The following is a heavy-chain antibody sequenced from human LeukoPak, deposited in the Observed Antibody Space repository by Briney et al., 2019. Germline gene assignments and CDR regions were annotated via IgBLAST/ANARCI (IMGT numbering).Heavy chain of an antibody. D-gene: IGHD4-17*01. J-gene: IGHJ4*02. V-gene: IGHV4-59*01. Sequence: SETLSLTYTVSGGSISSYYWSWIRQPPGKGLEWIGYIYYSGSTNYNPSLKSRVTISVDTSKNQFSLKLSSVTAADTAVYYCARGPDYGDYGDIDYWGQGTLVTVSS. CDR2: IYYSGST. CDR3: ARGPDYGDYGDIDY. CDR1: GGSISSYY.